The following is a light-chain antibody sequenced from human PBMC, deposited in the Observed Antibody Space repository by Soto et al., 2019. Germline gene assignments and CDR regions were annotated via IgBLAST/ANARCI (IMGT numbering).Light chain of an antibody. Sequence: DIQLTQSPSFLSASVGDRVTITCRASQGIRHYLAWYQQKPGKVPRLLIYEASNLQSGVPSRFRGGGSGTEFTLTISSLQPEDAATYYCQNFDSAPQTFGQGTKVDIK. CDR3: QNFDSAPQT. J-gene: IGKJ1*01. CDR2: EAS. V-gene: IGKV1-27*01. CDR1: QGIRHY.